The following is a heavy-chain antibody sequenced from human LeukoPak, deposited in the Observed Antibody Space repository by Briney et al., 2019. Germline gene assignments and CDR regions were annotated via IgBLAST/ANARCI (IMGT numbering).Heavy chain of an antibody. J-gene: IGHJ5*02. V-gene: IGHV4-34*01. CDR3: ARARLGYYDSSGKYNWFDP. Sequence: SETLSLTCAVYGGSFSGYYWSWIRQPPGKGLEWIGEINHSGSTNYNPSLKSRVTISVDTSKNQFSLKLSSVTAADTAVYYCARARLGYYDSSGKYNWFDPWGQGTLSPSPQ. D-gene: IGHD3-22*01. CDR1: GGSFSGYY. CDR2: INHSGST.